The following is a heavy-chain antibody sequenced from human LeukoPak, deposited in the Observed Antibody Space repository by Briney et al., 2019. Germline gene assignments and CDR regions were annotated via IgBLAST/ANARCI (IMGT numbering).Heavy chain of an antibody. CDR3: ARDLYSGYEDVY. V-gene: IGHV3-21*01. D-gene: IGHD5-12*01. CDR1: GFTFSSYS. J-gene: IGHJ4*02. Sequence: PGGSLRLSCAASGFTFSSYSMNWVRQAPGKGLEWVSSISSSSSYIYYADSVKGRFTISRDNAKNSLYLQMNSLRAEDTAVYYCARDLYSGYEDVYWGQGTLVTVSS. CDR2: ISSSSSYI.